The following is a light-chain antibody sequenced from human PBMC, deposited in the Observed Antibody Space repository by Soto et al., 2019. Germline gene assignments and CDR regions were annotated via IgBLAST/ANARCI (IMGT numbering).Light chain of an antibody. Sequence: QSALTQPPSASGAPGQTVTISCSGSTSNNGSQSVNWYRHLPGTTPKVVMFSNDERPSGVPDRISGSKSGTSASLTISGLLSEDEADYYCAAWDNSLTGHLVFGGGTKVTVL. CDR3: AAWDNSLTGHLV. CDR2: SND. CDR1: TSNNGSQS. J-gene: IGLJ2*01. V-gene: IGLV1-44*01.